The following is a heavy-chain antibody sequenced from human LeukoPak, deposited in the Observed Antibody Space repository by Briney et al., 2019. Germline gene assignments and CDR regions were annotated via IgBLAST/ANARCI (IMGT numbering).Heavy chain of an antibody. CDR3: ARGGVTTTFGY. D-gene: IGHD2-21*02. J-gene: IGHJ4*02. CDR1: GGSFSGYY. Sequence: SETLSLTCAVYGGSFSGYYWSWIRQPPGKGLEWIGEINHSGSTNYNPSLKSRVTISVDTSKNQSSLKLSSVTAADTAVYYCARGGVTTTFGYWGQGTLVTVSS. CDR2: INHSGST. V-gene: IGHV4-34*01.